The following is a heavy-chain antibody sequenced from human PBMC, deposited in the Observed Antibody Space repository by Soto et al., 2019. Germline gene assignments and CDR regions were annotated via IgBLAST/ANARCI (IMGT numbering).Heavy chain of an antibody. CDR2: ISYDGSNK. V-gene: IGHV3-30*18. CDR3: ANGHCSGGSCYTLDY. CDR1: GFTFSSYG. D-gene: IGHD2-15*01. J-gene: IGHJ4*02. Sequence: GGSLRLSCAASGFTFSSYGMHWVRQAPGKGLEWVAVISYDGSNKYYADSVKGRFTISRDNSKNTLYLQMNSLRAEDTAVYYCANGHCSGGSCYTLDYWGQGTLVTVSS.